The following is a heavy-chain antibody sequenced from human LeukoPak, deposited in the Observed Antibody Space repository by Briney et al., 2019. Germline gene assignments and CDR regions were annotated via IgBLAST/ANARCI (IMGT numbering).Heavy chain of an antibody. V-gene: IGHV3-23*01. CDR2: ISESGDNT. CDR3: AKGIHNTGYYPFDY. Sequence: GGSLRLSCAASGFTFRNYAMSWVRQAPGKGLEWVSAISESGDNTYYAASVKGRFTISRDNSKSTLYLQLNSLRAEDTAIYYCAKGIHNTGYYPFDYWGQGTLVTVSS. CDR1: GFTFRNYA. J-gene: IGHJ4*02. D-gene: IGHD3-22*01.